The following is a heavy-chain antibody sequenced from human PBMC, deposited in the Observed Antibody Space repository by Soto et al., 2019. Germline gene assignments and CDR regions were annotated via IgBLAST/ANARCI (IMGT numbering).Heavy chain of an antibody. J-gene: IGHJ4*02. D-gene: IGHD6-19*01. Sequence: QLQLQESGPGLVKPSETLSLTCTVPGGSISSSSYYWGWIRQPPGKGLEWIGSIYYSGSTYYNPSLKSRVTISVDTSKNQFSLKLSSVTAADTAVYYCARWLAVAGLFDYWGQGTLVTVSS. CDR1: GGSISSSSYY. CDR2: IYYSGST. V-gene: IGHV4-39*01. CDR3: ARWLAVAGLFDY.